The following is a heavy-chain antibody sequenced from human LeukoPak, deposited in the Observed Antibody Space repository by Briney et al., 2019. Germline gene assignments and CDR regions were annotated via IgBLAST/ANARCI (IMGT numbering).Heavy chain of an antibody. J-gene: IGHJ3*02. D-gene: IGHD2-8*02. CDR1: GDSMSSGNYY. CDR2: IYPSGNT. CDR3: ARDATYYSGRSTYKDAFYN. V-gene: IGHV4-61*02. Sequence: SETLSLTCVVSGDSMSSGNYYWSWIRQPAGKGLEWIGRIYPSGNTNYSPSLKSRATISVDMSKNQFSLKLSSVTAADTAVYYCARDATYYSGRSTYKDAFYNWGQGTVVTVSS.